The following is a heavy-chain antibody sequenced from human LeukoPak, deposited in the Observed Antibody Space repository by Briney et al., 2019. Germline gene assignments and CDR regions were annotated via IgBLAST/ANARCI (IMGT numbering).Heavy chain of an antibody. CDR1: GGTFSSYA. V-gene: IGHV1-69*13. CDR2: IIPIFGTA. CDR3: AREVGTVVTPTPPI. J-gene: IGHJ3*02. D-gene: IGHD4-23*01. Sequence: ASVKVSCKASGGTFSSYAIGWMRQAPGQGLEWMGGIIPIFGTANYAQKFQGRVTITADESTSTAYMELSSLRSEDTAVYYCAREVGTVVTPTPPIWGQGTMVTVSS.